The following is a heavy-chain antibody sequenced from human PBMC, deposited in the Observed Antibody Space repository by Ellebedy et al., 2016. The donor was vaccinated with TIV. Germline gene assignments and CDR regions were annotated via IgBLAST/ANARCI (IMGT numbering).Heavy chain of an antibody. D-gene: IGHD4-17*01. J-gene: IGHJ4*02. Sequence: GSLRLSCAVSGGSVSNPGYYWSWIRQPPGKGLEWVASSQYSGSTTYNPSLKSRVTISVDTSKNQCSLKLSSVTAADTAVYYCARHHPTSGDYDYWGQGTLVTVSS. V-gene: IGHV4-61*08. CDR3: ARHHPTSGDYDY. CDR2: SQYSGST. CDR1: GGSVSNPGYY.